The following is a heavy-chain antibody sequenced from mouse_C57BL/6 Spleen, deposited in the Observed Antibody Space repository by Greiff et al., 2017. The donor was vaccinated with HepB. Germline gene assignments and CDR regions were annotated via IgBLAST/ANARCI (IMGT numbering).Heavy chain of an antibody. CDR2: IYPGDGDT. CDR3: ARGGFPYCSSYVDYFDY. CDR1: GYAFSSSW. Sequence: VQLQQSGPELVKPGASEKISCKASGYAFSSSWMNWVKQRPGKGLEWIGRIYPGDGDTNYNGKFKGKATLTADKSSSTAYMQLSSLTSEDSAVYFCARGGFPYCSSYVDYFDYWGQGTTLTVSS. V-gene: IGHV1-82*01. J-gene: IGHJ2*01. D-gene: IGHD1-1*01.